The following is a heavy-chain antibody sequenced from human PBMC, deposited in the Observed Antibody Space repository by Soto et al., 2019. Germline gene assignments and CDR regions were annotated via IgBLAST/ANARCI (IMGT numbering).Heavy chain of an antibody. J-gene: IGHJ1*01. CDR3: AGLVGRGKFSRLQY. V-gene: IGHV4-4*02. CDR2: ILHSGSV. D-gene: IGHD6-6*01. CDR1: GYSISVNTW. Sequence: QVLLQESGPGLVKPSGTLSLTCDVSGYSISVNTWWSWVRQTPGKGLEWIGEILHSGSVNYNPSLKSRVTISIDKSKNQVSLRLSSMTAADTALYYCAGLVGRGKFSRLQYWGQGTLVTVSS.